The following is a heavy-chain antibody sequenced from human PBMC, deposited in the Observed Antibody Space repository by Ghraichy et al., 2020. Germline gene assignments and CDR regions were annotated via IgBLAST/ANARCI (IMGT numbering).Heavy chain of an antibody. CDR2: IKNDGTEV. J-gene: IGHJ4*02. D-gene: IGHD6-13*01. V-gene: IGHV3-7*01. Sequence: GGSLRLSCSASGFTFSRYWMTWVRQAPGKGLEWVANIKNDGTEVYYVDSVKGRFTISRDNAKNSLYLQMNSLRAEDTAVYYCARDPGIAEDGSDYLGQGTLVTVSS. CDR3: ARDPGIAEDGSDY. CDR1: GFTFSRYW.